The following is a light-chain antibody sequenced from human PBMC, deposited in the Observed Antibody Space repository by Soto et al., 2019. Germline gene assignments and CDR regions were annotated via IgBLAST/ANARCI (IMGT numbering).Light chain of an antibody. CDR1: SSNIGSFYD. CDR3: QSYDNSLNHVV. V-gene: IGLV1-40*01. Sequence: SVLTQPPSVSGAPGQRVTIPCTGSSSNIGSFYDVHWYQQLPGTVPKLLIYGDNNRPSGVPDRFSGSKSGTAASLAITGLQAEDEADYYCQSYDNSLNHVVFGGGTKVTV. J-gene: IGLJ2*01. CDR2: GDN.